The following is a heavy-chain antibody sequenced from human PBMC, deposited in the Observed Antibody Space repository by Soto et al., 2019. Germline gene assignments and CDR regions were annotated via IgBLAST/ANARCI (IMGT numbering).Heavy chain of an antibody. CDR1: GVSISSSPHY. CDR3: ARGPIPNDRIGYYQDDY. V-gene: IGHV4-31*03. Sequence: QVQLQESGPGLVKPSQTLSLTCTLSGVSISSSPHYWSWVRQQPGKGLESIGYIHAIGGAYYNPSLKSRVTLSVDKSKNQFSLKLSSVTAADTAVYFCARGPIPNDRIGYYQDDYWGQGTLVTVST. J-gene: IGHJ4*02. D-gene: IGHD3-22*01. CDR2: IHAIGGA.